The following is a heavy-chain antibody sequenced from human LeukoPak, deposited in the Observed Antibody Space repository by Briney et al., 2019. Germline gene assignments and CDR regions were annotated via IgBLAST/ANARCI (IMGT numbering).Heavy chain of an antibody. Sequence: GGSLRLSCAASGFTFSSYAFNWVRQAPGKGLEWVSAISDTGGVTYYADSVKGRFTISRDNSKNTLYLQMNSLRAEDTAVYYCARRAGGYSHPYDYWGQGILVTVSS. CDR2: ISDTGGVT. J-gene: IGHJ4*02. CDR3: ARRAGGYSHPYDY. V-gene: IGHV3-23*01. CDR1: GFTFSSYA. D-gene: IGHD4-23*01.